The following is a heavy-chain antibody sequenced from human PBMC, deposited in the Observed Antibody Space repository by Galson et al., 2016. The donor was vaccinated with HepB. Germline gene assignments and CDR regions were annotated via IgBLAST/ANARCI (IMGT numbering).Heavy chain of an antibody. J-gene: IGHJ4*02. Sequence: SVKVSCKASGYHFIPYNMHWVRQAPGQGLEWMGMTHTNVGTTTYAQKFQGRVTMTWDTSRNTVYTELSSLRSEDSAVYFCARDSWGADYWGQGTLVTVSS. D-gene: IGHD1-26*01. V-gene: IGHV1-46*01. CDR3: ARDSWGADY. CDR1: GYHFIPYN. CDR2: THTNVGTT.